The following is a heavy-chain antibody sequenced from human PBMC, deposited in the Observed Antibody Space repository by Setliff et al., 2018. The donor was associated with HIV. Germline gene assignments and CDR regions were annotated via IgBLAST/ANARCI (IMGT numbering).Heavy chain of an antibody. V-gene: IGHV4-39*01. CDR2: VYYSGSI. CDR1: GDSFSSGTYY. CDR3: ARQFPYYYDNRGFYYGYFDY. Sequence: PSETLSLTCSVSGDSFSSGTYYWGWIRQPPGKGLEWIGSVYYSGSIDYNPSLKSRVTISMDTAKSQFSLKLSSLTAADTAVYYCARQFPYYYDNRGFYYGYFDYWGQGTLVTVS. D-gene: IGHD3-22*01. J-gene: IGHJ4*02.